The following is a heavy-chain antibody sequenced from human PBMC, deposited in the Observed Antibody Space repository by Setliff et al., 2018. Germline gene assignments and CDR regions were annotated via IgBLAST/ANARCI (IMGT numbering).Heavy chain of an antibody. Sequence: GGSLRLSCTASGFTFGXYGMGWVRQAPGKGLEWVGFIRSKAYGGTTEYAASVKGRFTISRDDSKSIAYLQMNSLKTEDTAVYYCTYYCSSTSCYRDLDWFDPWGQGTLVTVSS. CDR2: IRSKAYGGTT. V-gene: IGHV3-49*04. D-gene: IGHD2-2*01. CDR3: TYYCSSTSCYRDLDWFDP. J-gene: IGHJ5*02. CDR1: GFTFGXYG.